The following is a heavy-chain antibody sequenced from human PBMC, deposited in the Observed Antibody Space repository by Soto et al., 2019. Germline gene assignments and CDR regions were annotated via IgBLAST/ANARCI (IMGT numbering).Heavy chain of an antibody. CDR1: GGSFPNNY. J-gene: IGHJ4*02. CDR2: ISPSGTT. D-gene: IGHD3-10*01. V-gene: IGHV4-34*01. Sequence: TLSLTCSVYGGSFPNNYWTLFRQPPGKGLEWIGEISPSGTTKYIPSLKSRVTISEDTSKKQLSLTVTSVTAADTAVYYFVTSLWFGTQPEIWGQGTMVTVSS. CDR3: VTSLWFGTQPEI.